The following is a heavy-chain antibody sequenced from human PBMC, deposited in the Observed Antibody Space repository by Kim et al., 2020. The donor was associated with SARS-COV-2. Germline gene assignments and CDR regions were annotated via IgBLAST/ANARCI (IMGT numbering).Heavy chain of an antibody. D-gene: IGHD3-16*02. J-gene: IGHJ4*02. V-gene: IGHV1-2*02. CDR3: ARSSLLDFDY. CDR2: GGT. Sequence: GGTNYAQKCQGRGTLTRDTSISTVYVEMTSLRSDDTAVYYCARSSLLDFDYWGQGTLVTVSS.